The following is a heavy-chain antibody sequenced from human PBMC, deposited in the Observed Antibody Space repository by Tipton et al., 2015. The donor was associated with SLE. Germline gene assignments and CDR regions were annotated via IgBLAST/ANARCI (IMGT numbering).Heavy chain of an antibody. D-gene: IGHD3-3*01. V-gene: IGHV4-38-2*02. Sequence: TLSLTCTVSGYSISSGYYWGWIRQPPGKGLEWIGSIYHSGSTYYNPSLKSRVTISVDTSKNQFSLKLSSVTAADTAVYYCARESYDFWSHDWGQGTLVTVSS. J-gene: IGHJ4*02. CDR3: ARESYDFWSHD. CDR1: GYSISSGYY. CDR2: IYHSGST.